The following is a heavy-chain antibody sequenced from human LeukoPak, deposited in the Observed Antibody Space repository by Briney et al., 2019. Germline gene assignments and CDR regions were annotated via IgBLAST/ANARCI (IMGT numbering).Heavy chain of an antibody. CDR2: ISGSGGST. V-gene: IGHV3-23*01. CDR1: GFTFSSYA. J-gene: IGHJ6*02. D-gene: IGHD2-2*01. Sequence: GGSLRLSCAASGFTFSSYAMNWVRQAPGKGLEWVSAISGSGGSTYYADSVKGRFTISRDNSKNTLYLQMNSLRAEDTAVYYCAKEDIVVVPATSPVEIYYYYGMDVWGQGTTVTVSS. CDR3: AKEDIVVVPATSPVEIYYYYGMDV.